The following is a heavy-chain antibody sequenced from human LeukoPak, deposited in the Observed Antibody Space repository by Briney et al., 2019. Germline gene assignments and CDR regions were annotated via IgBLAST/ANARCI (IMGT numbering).Heavy chain of an antibody. CDR2: IGGSGGST. D-gene: IGHD3-22*01. Sequence: GGSLRLSCAASGFTFSTYAVNWVRQAPGKGLEWVSTIGGSGGSTYYADSVKGRFTISRDNSKNTLYLQMSSLRAEDTAVYYCAKDRGRYYDSSGYYWGYYFDSWGQGILVTVST. CDR1: GFTFSTYA. CDR3: AKDRGRYYDSSGYYWGYYFDS. V-gene: IGHV3-23*01. J-gene: IGHJ4*02.